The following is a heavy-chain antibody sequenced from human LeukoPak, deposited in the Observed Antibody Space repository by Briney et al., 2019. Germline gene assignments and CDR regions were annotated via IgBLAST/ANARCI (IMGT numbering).Heavy chain of an antibody. CDR2: IKSKTDGGTI. D-gene: IGHD3-10*01. V-gene: IGHV3-15*01. CDR1: GFTFSNAW. Sequence: PGGSLRLSCAASGFTFSNAWMSWVRQAPGKGLEWVGRIKSKTDGGTIDYAAPVKGRFTISRDESRNTLYLQMNSLKTEDTAVYYCTHYYGSGLFDYWGRGTLVTVSS. J-gene: IGHJ4*02. CDR3: THYYGSGLFDY.